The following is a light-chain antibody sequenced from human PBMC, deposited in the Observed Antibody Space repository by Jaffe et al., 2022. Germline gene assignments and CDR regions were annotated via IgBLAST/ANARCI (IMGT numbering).Light chain of an antibody. V-gene: IGLV1-40*01. J-gene: IGLJ3*02. Sequence: QSVLTQPPSVSGAPGQRITISCTGSRSNIGAGSDVHWYQQLPGTAPQLLIFGNNNRHSGVPDRFSGSKFGTSASLAITGLQAEDEADYYCQSYDNNLSAWVFGGGTKLTVL. CDR3: QSYDNNLSAWV. CDR1: RSNIGAGSD. CDR2: GNN.